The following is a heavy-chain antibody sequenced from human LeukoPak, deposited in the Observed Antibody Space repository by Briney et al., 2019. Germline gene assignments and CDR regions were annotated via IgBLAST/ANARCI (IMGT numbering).Heavy chain of an antibody. V-gene: IGHV3-30*18. CDR2: ISYDGSNK. CDR3: AKATGIAVNFYYGMDV. Sequence: PGRSLRLSCAASGFTFSSYGMHWVRQAPGKGLEWVAVISYDGSNKYYADSVKGRFTISSDNSKNTLYLQMNSLRAEDTAVYYCAKATGIAVNFYYGMDVWGKGTTVTVSS. J-gene: IGHJ6*04. CDR1: GFTFSSYG. D-gene: IGHD6-19*01.